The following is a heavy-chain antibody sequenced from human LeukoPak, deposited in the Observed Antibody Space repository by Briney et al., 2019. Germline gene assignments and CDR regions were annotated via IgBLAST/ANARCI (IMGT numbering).Heavy chain of an antibody. D-gene: IGHD6-13*01. CDR1: GGSFSDYY. V-gene: IGHV4-34*01. CDR2: INHSGST. CDR3: ASSRHSIAAEDPIDY. Sequence: PSETLSLTCAGYGGSFSDYYWSWIRHPPGKGLDWIWEINHSGSTNYNPSLKSRVTISVDTSKNQFSLKLSSVTAGDTAVYYCASSRHSIAAEDPIDYWGQGTLVTVSS. J-gene: IGHJ4*02.